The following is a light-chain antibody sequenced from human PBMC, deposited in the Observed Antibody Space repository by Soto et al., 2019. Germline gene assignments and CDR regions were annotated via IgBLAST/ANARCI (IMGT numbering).Light chain of an antibody. J-gene: IGKJ2*01. Sequence: EIVMTQSPATLSASPGERATLSCRASQSVRSNLAWYQQKPGQAPRLLIYGASTRATGIPARFSGGGSGTEFTVTISSLQSEDFAIYYCQQYDIWPPYTFGQGTKVDIK. CDR3: QQYDIWPPYT. V-gene: IGKV3-15*01. CDR1: QSVRSN. CDR2: GAS.